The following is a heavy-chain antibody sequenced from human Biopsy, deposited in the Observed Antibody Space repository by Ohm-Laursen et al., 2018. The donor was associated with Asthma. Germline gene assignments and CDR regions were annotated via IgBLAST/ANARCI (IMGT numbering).Heavy chain of an antibody. J-gene: IGHJ6*02. CDR3: ARKIAARGGMGV. D-gene: IGHD6-6*01. V-gene: IGHV3-33*01. CDR2: IWYDGRKK. CDR1: GITFSTYG. Sequence: SLRLSCAASGITFSTYGMHWVRQAPGKGLEWVSFIWYDGRKKTYADSVKGRFTISRDNSKDTLYLQMNSLRAEDTAVYYCARKIAARGGMGVWGQGTTVTVSS.